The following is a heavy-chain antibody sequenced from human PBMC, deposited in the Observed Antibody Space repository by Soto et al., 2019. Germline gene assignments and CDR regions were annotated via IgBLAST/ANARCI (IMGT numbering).Heavy chain of an antibody. J-gene: IGHJ5*02. D-gene: IGHD3-10*01. CDR1: GYTFTSYG. CDR2: ISAYNGDT. Sequence: QVQLVQSGAEVKKPGASVKVSCKASGYTFTSYGISWVLQAPGQGLAWMGWISAYNGDTNYAQKLQGRVTMTTDPATSTAYMELRRLRSDDTAVYYCARDADYYYGLGSDNRFDPWGPGTLVTGSS. V-gene: IGHV1-18*01. CDR3: ARDADYYYGLGSDNRFDP.